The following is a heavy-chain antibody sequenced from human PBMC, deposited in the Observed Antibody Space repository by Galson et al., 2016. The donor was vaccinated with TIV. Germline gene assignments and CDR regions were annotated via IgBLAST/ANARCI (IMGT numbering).Heavy chain of an antibody. J-gene: IGHJ6*02. CDR2: ISSNGVSR. V-gene: IGHV3-9*01. CDR1: GFTFHDYG. D-gene: IGHD5-18*01. CDR3: SKARGYGYGSPRDYYYGMDV. Sequence: SLRLSCAASGFTFHDYGMHWVRQAPGKGLEWVSGISSNGVSRGYADSVKGRFTVSRDNAKNSLYSQMNSLRGEDTALYYCSKARGYGYGSPRDYYYGMDVWGQGTTVIVSS.